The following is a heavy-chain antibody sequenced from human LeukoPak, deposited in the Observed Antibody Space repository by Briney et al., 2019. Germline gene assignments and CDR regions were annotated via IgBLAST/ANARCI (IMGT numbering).Heavy chain of an antibody. J-gene: IGHJ4*02. Sequence: GGSLTLSCAAYGFTLSSYEMKWVRLAPGKGLEWISYISRTGNSIYYADSVKGRFTISRDSAKNSLYLQRNSLRAEDTAVYYCARGPYSSNWYVDYWGQGTLVTVAS. D-gene: IGHD6-13*01. CDR1: GFTLSSYE. V-gene: IGHV3-48*03. CDR2: ISRTGNSI. CDR3: ARGPYSSNWYVDY.